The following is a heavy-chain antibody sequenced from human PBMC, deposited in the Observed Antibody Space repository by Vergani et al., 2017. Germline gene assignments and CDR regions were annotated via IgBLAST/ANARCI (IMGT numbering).Heavy chain of an antibody. D-gene: IGHD6-6*01. CDR1: GGSFSGYY. J-gene: IGHJ4*02. CDR2: INHSGST. CDR3: ARGRSIAARIAYFDY. Sequence: QVQLQQWGAGLLKPSETLSLTCAVYGGSFSGYYWSWIRQPPGNGREWIGEINHSGSTNYNPSLKSQVTISVDTSKNQFSLKLSSVTAADTAVYYCARGRSIAARIAYFDYWGQGTLVTVSS. V-gene: IGHV4-34*01.